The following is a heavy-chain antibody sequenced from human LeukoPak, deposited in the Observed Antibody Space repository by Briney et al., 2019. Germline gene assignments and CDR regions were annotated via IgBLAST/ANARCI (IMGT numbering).Heavy chain of an antibody. Sequence: SETLSLTCSVSGGPISSGSYYWSWIRQPAGKGLEWIGRLYTTGTIHYNPSLKSRVTISVDTSKNQFFLKLSSVTAADTAVYYCARVSGRDYYFDYWGQGTLVTVSS. CDR3: ARVSGRDYYFDY. V-gene: IGHV4-61*02. D-gene: IGHD3-3*02. J-gene: IGHJ4*02. CDR1: GGPISSGSYY. CDR2: LYTTGTI.